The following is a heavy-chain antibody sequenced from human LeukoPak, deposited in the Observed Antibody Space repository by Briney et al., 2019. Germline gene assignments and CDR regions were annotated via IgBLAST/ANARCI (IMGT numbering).Heavy chain of an antibody. CDR1: GFTFSSYG. Sequence: GRSLRLSCAASGFTFSSYGMHWVRQAPGKGLEWVAVIWYDGSNKYYADSVKGRFTISRDNSKNTLYLQMNSLRAEDTAVYYCARGGGGKYYFDYWGQGALVTVSS. CDR3: ARGGGGKYYFDY. J-gene: IGHJ4*02. V-gene: IGHV3-33*01. CDR2: IWYDGSNK. D-gene: IGHD3-10*01.